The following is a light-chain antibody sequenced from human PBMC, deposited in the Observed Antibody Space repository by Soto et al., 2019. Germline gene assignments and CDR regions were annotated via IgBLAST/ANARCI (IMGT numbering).Light chain of an antibody. V-gene: IGLV4-60*01. Sequence: QSVLTQSSSASASLGSSVKLTCTLSSGHSSYIIAWHQQQPGKAPRYLMKLEGSGSYNKGSGVPDRFSGSSSGADRYLTISNLQLEDEADYYCATWDRNTWVFGGGTKLTVL. CDR2: LEGSGSY. CDR3: ATWDRNTWV. J-gene: IGLJ3*02. CDR1: SGHSSYI.